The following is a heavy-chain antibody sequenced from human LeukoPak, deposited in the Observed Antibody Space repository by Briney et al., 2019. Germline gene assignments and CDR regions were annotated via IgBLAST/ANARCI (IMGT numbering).Heavy chain of an antibody. J-gene: IGHJ4*02. CDR2: ISYDGSNK. CDR1: GFTFSSFA. Sequence: GRSLRLSCAASGFTFSSFAMHWVRQAPSKGLEWVAVISYDGSNKYYADSVKGRFTISRDNSKNTLYLQMNSLTAEDTAVYYCARDDRGIAAAGFFDYWGQGTLVTVSS. D-gene: IGHD6-13*01. CDR3: ARDDRGIAAAGFFDY. V-gene: IGHV3-30*04.